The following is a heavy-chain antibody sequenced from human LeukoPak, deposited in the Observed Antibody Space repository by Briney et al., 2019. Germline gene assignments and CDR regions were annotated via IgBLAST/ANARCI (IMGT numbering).Heavy chain of an antibody. Sequence: PSETLSLTCTVSGGSIRSSDYYWGWIRQPPGKGLEWIASIYYSGTTHYNPSHQSRVTMSVDTSKNQFSLKLSSVTAADTAVYYCARSDEEWGKRYFDLWGRGTLVTVSS. J-gene: IGHJ2*01. CDR3: ARSDEEWGKRYFDL. CDR1: GGSIRSSDYY. D-gene: IGHD2-8*01. V-gene: IGHV4-39*07. CDR2: IYYSGTT.